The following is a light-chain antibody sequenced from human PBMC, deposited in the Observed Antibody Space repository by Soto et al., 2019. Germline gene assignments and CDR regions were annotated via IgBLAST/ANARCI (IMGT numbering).Light chain of an antibody. Sequence: EIVLTQSPGTLSLSPGEGATLSCRASQSVPKNYLGWYKQKTGQAPRLLIYAVSNRATDVPDRFSGSGSETDFTLTISGLEPEDFAVYYCQQYATAPLTFGGGTKLEIK. CDR1: QSVPKNY. J-gene: IGKJ4*01. CDR3: QQYATAPLT. CDR2: AVS. V-gene: IGKV3-20*01.